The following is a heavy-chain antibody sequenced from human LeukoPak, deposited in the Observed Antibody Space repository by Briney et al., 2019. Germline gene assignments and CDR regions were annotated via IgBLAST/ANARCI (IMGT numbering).Heavy chain of an antibody. V-gene: IGHV3-23*01. CDR3: VKGLTIGALDY. D-gene: IGHD4/OR15-4a*01. CDR2: ISGSGGST. CDR1: GFTFSSYA. Sequence: GGSLRLYCAASGFTFSSYAMSWVRQAPGKGLEWVSAISGSGGSTYYADSVKGRFTISRDNSKNTLYLQMSSLRAEDTAVFYCVKGLTIGALDYWGQGTLVTVSS. J-gene: IGHJ4*02.